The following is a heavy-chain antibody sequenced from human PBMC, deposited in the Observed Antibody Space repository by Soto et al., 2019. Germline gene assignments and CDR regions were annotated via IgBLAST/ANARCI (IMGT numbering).Heavy chain of an antibody. D-gene: IGHD3-10*01. Sequence: QVQLVESGGGVVQPGRSLRLSCAASGFTFSSYGMHWVRQAPGKGLEWVAVIWYDGSNKYYADSVKGRFTISRDNSKNTLYLQMNSLRAEDTAVYYCARQSMVRGVMRYWYFALWGRGTLVTVSS. CDR1: GFTFSSYG. CDR3: ARQSMVRGVMRYWYFAL. V-gene: IGHV3-33*01. CDR2: IWYDGSNK. J-gene: IGHJ2*01.